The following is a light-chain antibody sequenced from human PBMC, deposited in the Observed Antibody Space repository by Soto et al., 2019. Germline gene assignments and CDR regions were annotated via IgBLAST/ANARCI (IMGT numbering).Light chain of an antibody. CDR3: QHYNNWPPVVT. J-gene: IGKJ1*01. Sequence: VTQFPDTLSVSPGERATMSCRASQSVSSNLAWYQQKPGQAPRLLIYGTSTRATGIPARFRGGESETEYTLTITSLQTEDFATYYCQHYNNWPPVVTFGQGTKVVI. CDR2: GTS. CDR1: QSVSSN. V-gene: IGKV3D-15*01.